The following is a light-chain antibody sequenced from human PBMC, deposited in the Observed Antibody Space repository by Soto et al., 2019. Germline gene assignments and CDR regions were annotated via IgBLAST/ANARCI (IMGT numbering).Light chain of an antibody. CDR3: ETWDSNSWV. V-gene: IGLV4-60*02. J-gene: IGLJ3*02. CDR1: GGHSNYI. Sequence: QPVLTQSSSASASLGSSVKLTCTLSGGHSNYIIAWHQHQPGKAPRYLMKLEGSGSYNKGSGVPDRFSGSSSGADRYLTISNLQFDDEADYYCETWDSNSWVFGGGTKLTVL. CDR2: LEGSGSY.